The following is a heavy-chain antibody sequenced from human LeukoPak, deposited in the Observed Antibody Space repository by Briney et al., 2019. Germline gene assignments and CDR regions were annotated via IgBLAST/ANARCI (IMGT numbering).Heavy chain of an antibody. Sequence: GGSLRLSCAVSGFTFSNYAMSWVRQAPGKGLEWVSTINISGGSTYYADSVKGRFKISRDNSKNTLYLQMNSLRADDTAAYYCAKDWGVFDYWGQGTLVTVSS. V-gene: IGHV3-23*01. CDR3: AKDWGVFDY. CDR1: GFTFSNYA. D-gene: IGHD3-10*01. CDR2: INISGGST. J-gene: IGHJ4*02.